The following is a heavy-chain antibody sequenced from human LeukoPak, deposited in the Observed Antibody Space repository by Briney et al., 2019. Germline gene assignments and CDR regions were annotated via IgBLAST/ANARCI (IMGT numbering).Heavy chain of an antibody. CDR2: ISSSSSYI. CDR1: GFTFSSYS. V-gene: IGHV3-21*04. D-gene: IGHD3-3*01. Sequence: GGSLRLSCAASGFTFSSYSMNWVRQAPGKGLEWVSSISSSSSYIYYADSVKGRFTISRDNSKNTLYLQMNSLRAEDTAVYYCAKSGGGDFSLGHNYWGQGTLVTVSS. J-gene: IGHJ4*02. CDR3: AKSGGGDFSLGHNY.